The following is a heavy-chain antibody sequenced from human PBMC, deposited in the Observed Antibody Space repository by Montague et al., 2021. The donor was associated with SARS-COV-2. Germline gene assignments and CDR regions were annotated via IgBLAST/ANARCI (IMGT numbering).Heavy chain of an antibody. V-gene: IGHV2-5*01. CDR2: IYWNDDK. Sequence: PALVKPTQTLTLTCRFSGFSLSTSGVGVAWIRQPPRKALEWLAVIYWNDDKRYSPSLKNRLTVTKGTSKNEVILTMTSMDPVDTATYYCARRRSVGDVWSGYNWCDPWGQGTRVTVSS. J-gene: IGHJ5*02. CDR1: GFSLSTSGVG. CDR3: ARRRSVGDVWSGYNWCDP. D-gene: IGHD3-3*01.